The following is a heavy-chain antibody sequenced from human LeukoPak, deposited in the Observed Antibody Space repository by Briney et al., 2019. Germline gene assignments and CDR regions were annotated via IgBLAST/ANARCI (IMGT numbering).Heavy chain of an antibody. CDR1: GFTISSYA. CDR2: ISYDGSNK. J-gene: IGHJ4*02. CDR3: ARDQTSLRPLDYYDSSGHDY. D-gene: IGHD3-22*01. V-gene: IGHV3-30*04. Sequence: PGRSLRLSCAASGFTISSYAMHWVRQAPGKGLEWVAVISYDGSNKYYADSVKGRFTISRDNSKNTLYLQMNSLRAEDTAVYYCARDQTSLRPLDYYDSSGHDYWGQGTLVTVSS.